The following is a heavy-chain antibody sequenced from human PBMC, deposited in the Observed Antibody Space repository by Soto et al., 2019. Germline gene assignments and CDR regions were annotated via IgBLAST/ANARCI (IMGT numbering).Heavy chain of an antibody. J-gene: IGHJ4*02. CDR3: ATGHYYGSGSYYKAPPDY. CDR1: GHTFTSYA. D-gene: IGHD3-10*01. Sequence: QVQLVQSGAEVKKPGASVKVSCKASGHTFTSYAMHWVRQAPGQRLEWMGWINAGNGNTKYSQKFQGRVTITRDTSASTAYMELSSLRSEDTAVYYCATGHYYGSGSYYKAPPDYWGQGTLVTVSS. V-gene: IGHV1-3*01. CDR2: INAGNGNT.